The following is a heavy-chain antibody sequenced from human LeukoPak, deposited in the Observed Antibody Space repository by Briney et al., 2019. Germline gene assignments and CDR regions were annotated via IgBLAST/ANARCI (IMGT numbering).Heavy chain of an antibody. CDR2: TSGTGAST. D-gene: IGHD6-19*01. CDR3: AKVAYSRMAVAGQRILDY. V-gene: IGHV3-23*01. J-gene: IGHJ4*02. Sequence: PGGSLRHSCVASGFTFSSYAMSWVRQAPGKGLEWVSGTSGTGASTYYADSVKGRFTISRDNSENTLYLQMNSLRAEDTAVYYCAKVAYSRMAVAGQRILDYWGQGTLVTVSS. CDR1: GFTFSSYA.